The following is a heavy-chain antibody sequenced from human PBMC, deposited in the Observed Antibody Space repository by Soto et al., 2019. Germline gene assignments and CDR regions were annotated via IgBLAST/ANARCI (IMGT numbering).Heavy chain of an antibody. V-gene: IGHV1-3*01. Sequence: ASVKVSCKASGYTFTSYAIHWVRQAPGQRLEWVGWINAGNGNTKYSQKFQDRVTITRDMSTSTAYMELSSLRSEDTAVYYCAADIVGGYYYDSSGYYSWGQGTLVTVSS. D-gene: IGHD3-22*01. CDR3: AADIVGGYYYDSSGYYS. J-gene: IGHJ4*02. CDR2: INAGNGNT. CDR1: GYTFTSYA.